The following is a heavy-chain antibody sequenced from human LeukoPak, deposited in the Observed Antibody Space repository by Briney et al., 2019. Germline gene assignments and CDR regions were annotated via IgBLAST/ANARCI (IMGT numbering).Heavy chain of an antibody. V-gene: IGHV3-49*03. J-gene: IGHJ4*02. CDR1: GFTFGDYA. D-gene: IGHD2-15*01. CDR2: IRSKAYGGTT. Sequence: GGSLRLSCTASGFTFGDYAMSWFRQAPGKGLEWVGFIRSKAYGGTTEYAASVKGRFTISRDDSKSIAYLQMNSLKTGDTAVYYCTRASRGVVVVAATAYWGQGTLVTVSS. CDR3: TRASRGVVVVAATAY.